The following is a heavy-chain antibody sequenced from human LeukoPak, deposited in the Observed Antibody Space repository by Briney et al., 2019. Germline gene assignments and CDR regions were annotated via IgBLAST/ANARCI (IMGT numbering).Heavy chain of an antibody. Sequence: GGSLRLSCAASGFTFSGSAMHWVRQASGKGLEWVGRIRSKANSYATAYAASVKGRFTISRDDSKNTAYLQMNSLRAEDTAVYYCAKDSDSTMVRGQYYMDVWGKGTTVTVSS. CDR1: GFTFSGSA. CDR3: AKDSDSTMVRGQYYMDV. D-gene: IGHD3-10*01. V-gene: IGHV3-73*01. CDR2: IRSKANSYAT. J-gene: IGHJ6*03.